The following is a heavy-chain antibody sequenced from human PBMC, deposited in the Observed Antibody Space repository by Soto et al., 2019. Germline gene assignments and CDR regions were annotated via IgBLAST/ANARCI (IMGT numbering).Heavy chain of an antibody. V-gene: IGHV1-69*13. D-gene: IGHD2-8*01. CDR2: IIPIFGTA. J-gene: IGHJ4*02. Sequence: SVKVSCKASGGTFSSYAISWVRQAPGQGLEWMGGIIPIFGTANYAQKFQGRVTITADESTSTAYMELSSLRSEDTAVYYCARAQTRGYCTNGVCPVFEDWGQGALVSVSA. CDR1: GGTFSSYA. CDR3: ARAQTRGYCTNGVCPVFED.